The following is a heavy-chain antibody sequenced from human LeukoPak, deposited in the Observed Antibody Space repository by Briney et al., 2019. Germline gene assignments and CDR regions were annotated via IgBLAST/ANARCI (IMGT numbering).Heavy chain of an antibody. Sequence: GASVKVSCKASGYTFTGYYMHWVRQAPGQGLEWMGWINPNSGGTNYAQKFQGRVTMTRDTSISTAYMELSRLRSDDTAVYYCARDYYARDGYNYFDYWGQGTLVTVSS. J-gene: IGHJ4*02. CDR2: INPNSGGT. D-gene: IGHD5-24*01. V-gene: IGHV1-2*02. CDR3: ARDYYARDGYNYFDY. CDR1: GYTFTGYY.